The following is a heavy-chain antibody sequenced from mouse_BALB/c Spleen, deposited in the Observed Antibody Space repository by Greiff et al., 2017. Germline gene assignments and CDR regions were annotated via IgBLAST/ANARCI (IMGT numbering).Heavy chain of an antibody. V-gene: IGHV5-17*02. CDR3: ARSEGFAY. CDR1: GFTFSSFG. Sequence: EVKLMESGGGLVQPGGSRKLSCAASGFTFSSFGMHWVRQAPEKGLEWVAYISSGSSTIYYVDTVKGRFTISRDNPKNTLFLQMTSLRSEDTAMYYCARSEGFAYWGQGTLVTVSA. J-gene: IGHJ3*01. CDR2: ISSGSSTI.